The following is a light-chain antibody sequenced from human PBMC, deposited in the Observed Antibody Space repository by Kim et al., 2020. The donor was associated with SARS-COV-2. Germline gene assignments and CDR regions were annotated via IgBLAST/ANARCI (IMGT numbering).Light chain of an antibody. CDR2: WAS. J-gene: IGKJ2*01. CDR1: QSVLYSSNNKNY. Sequence: SATINCKSSQSVLYSSNNKNYLAWYQQKPGQPPKLLIYWASTPESGVPDRFSGSGSGTDFTLTISSLQAEDVAVYYCQQYYSTPYTFGQGTKLEI. CDR3: QQYYSTPYT. V-gene: IGKV4-1*01.